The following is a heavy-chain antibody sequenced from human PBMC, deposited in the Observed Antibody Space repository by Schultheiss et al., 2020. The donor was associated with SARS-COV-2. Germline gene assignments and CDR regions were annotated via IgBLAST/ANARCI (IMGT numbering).Heavy chain of an antibody. CDR2: IHTSGST. J-gene: IGHJ4*02. Sequence: SETLSLTCSVSGDSINNYYWSWIRQSAGKGLVWIGRIHTSGSTNYNPSLRSRVTISVDTSKNQFSLKLRSVTAADTALYYCAGGVRWLAFDYWGQGTLVTVSS. CDR1: GDSINNYY. CDR3: AGGVRWLAFDY. V-gene: IGHV4-4*07. D-gene: IGHD6-19*01.